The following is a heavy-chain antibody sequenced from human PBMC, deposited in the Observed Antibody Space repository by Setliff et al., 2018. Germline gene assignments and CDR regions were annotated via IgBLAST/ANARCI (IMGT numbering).Heavy chain of an antibody. D-gene: IGHD6-19*01. CDR2: ITHSGNT. CDR3: VRTDYSDGRYSMDV. J-gene: IGHJ6*03. V-gene: IGHV4-4*02. CDR1: GDSISSGNW. Sequence: PSETLSLTCAVSGDSISSGNWWSWVRQPPEKGLEWIGEITHSGNTNYNPSLQSRVTISVDKSTNQFSLKLNSVTAADTAVYYCVRTDYSDGRYSMDVWGNGTTVTVSS.